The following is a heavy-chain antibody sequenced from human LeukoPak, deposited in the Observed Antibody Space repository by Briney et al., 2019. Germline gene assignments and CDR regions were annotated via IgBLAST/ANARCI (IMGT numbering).Heavy chain of an antibody. CDR1: GFTFSDYY. Sequence: GGSLRLSCAASGFTFSDYYMSWIRQAPGKGLEWVSYISSSGSTIYYADSVKGRFTISRDNAKDSLYLQMNSLRAEDTAVYYCAKDSVAARINWFDPWGQGTLVTVSS. J-gene: IGHJ5*02. D-gene: IGHD6-6*01. CDR3: AKDSVAARINWFDP. V-gene: IGHV3-11*01. CDR2: ISSSGSTI.